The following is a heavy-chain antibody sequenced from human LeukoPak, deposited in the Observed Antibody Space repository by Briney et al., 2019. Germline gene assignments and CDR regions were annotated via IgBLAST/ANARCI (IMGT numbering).Heavy chain of an antibody. CDR2: FDPEDGET. V-gene: IGHV1-24*01. J-gene: IGHJ4*02. D-gene: IGHD6-19*01. CDR3: ATDPPHTEYGIAVAGNLYY. CDR1: GYTLTELS. Sequence: ASVKVSCKVSGYTLTELSMHWVRQAPGKGLEWMGGFDPEDGETIYAQKFQSRVTMTEDTSTDTAYMELSSLRSEDTAVYYCATDPPHTEYGIAVAGNLYYWGQGTLVTVSS.